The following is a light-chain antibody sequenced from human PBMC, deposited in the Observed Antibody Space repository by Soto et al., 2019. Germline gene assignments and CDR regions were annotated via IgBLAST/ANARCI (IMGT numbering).Light chain of an antibody. CDR1: QSVSDNY. CDR3: QQYGNSPFT. V-gene: IGKV3-20*01. CDR2: ETS. Sequence: EIVLTQSPGTLSLSPGERATLSCRASQSVSDNYLAWHQQKPGQAPRLLIFETSTRATGIPDRFSGSGSGTDFTLTSSRLEPEDFAVYYCQQYGNSPFTFGPGTKVDVK. J-gene: IGKJ3*01.